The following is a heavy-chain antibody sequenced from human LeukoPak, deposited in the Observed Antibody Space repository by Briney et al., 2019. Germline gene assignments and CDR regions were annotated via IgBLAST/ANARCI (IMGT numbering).Heavy chain of an antibody. D-gene: IGHD6-19*01. J-gene: IGHJ1*01. CDR1: GDSVSSSSAA. CDR3: ARGPYSSGWPDFQH. CDR2: TYYRSKWYN. V-gene: IGHV6-1*01. Sequence: SQTLSLTCAISGDSVSSSSAAWNWIRRSPSRGLEWLGRTYYRSKWYNDYAVSVKSRITINPDTSKNQFSLQLNSVTPEDTAVYYCARGPYSSGWPDFQHWGQGTLVTVSS.